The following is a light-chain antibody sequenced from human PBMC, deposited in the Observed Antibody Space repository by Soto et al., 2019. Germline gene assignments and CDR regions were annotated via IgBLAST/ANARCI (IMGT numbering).Light chain of an antibody. Sequence: DIQMTQSPSTLSASVGDRVTITCRASQNIDRWLAWYQQTPGKAPNLLIYGASNLESGVPSRFSGSGSGTEFTLTISSLRPDDFATYYGQQYNSYPWTFGQGTKVEIK. CDR3: QQYNSYPWT. CDR2: GAS. V-gene: IGKV1-5*03. CDR1: QNIDRW. J-gene: IGKJ1*01.